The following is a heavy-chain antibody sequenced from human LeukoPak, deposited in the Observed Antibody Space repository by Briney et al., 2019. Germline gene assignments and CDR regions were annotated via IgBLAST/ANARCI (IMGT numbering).Heavy chain of an antibody. V-gene: IGHV3-7*04. Sequence: GGSLRLSCAAPGFPFSGYWITWVRQAPGRGLEWVATIKEDGRVAYFGDSVKGRFAIFRDNAKNSLYLQMNSLRGEDTAVYYCARGGANRFDYWGLGTLVTISS. D-gene: IGHD3-16*01. CDR1: GFPFSGYW. CDR3: ARGGANRFDY. CDR2: IKEDGRVA. J-gene: IGHJ4*02.